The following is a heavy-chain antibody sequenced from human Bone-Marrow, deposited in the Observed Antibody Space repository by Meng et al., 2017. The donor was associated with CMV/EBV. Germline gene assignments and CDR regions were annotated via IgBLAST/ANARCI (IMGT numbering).Heavy chain of an antibody. D-gene: IGHD1-26*01. CDR3: ARGCRPRIVGATRYFDL. V-gene: IGHV4-34*01. CDR1: CGAFIGYY. J-gene: IGHJ2*01. CDR2: INHSGST. Sequence: VRLRRWGVRLLQPSGTLSLTCAVYCGAFIGYYWSWIRQPPGKGLEWIGEINHSGSTNYNPSLKSRVTISVDTSKNQFSLKLSSVTAADTAVYYCARGCRPRIVGATRYFDLWGRGTLVTVS.